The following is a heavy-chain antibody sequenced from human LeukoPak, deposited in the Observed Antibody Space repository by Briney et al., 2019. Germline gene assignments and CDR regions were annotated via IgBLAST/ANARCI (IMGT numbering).Heavy chain of an antibody. D-gene: IGHD3-22*01. CDR1: GGSISSSTYY. Sequence: SETLSLTCTVSGGSISSSTYYWAWIRQPPGQGLEWIATIHHSGSTYYKPSLRSGVTISVDTSRNQFSLKLSSVTVADTAVYYCARLGGYYDHPGYWGQGTLVTVSS. CDR3: ARLGGYYDHPGY. V-gene: IGHV4-39*01. J-gene: IGHJ4*02. CDR2: IHHSGST.